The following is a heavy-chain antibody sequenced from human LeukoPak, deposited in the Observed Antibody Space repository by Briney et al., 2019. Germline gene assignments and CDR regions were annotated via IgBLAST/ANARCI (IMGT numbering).Heavy chain of an antibody. CDR1: GGTFSSYA. D-gene: IGHD3-22*01. Sequence: GASVKVSCKASGGTFSSYAISWVRQAPGQGLEWMGGIIPIFGTANYAQKFQGRVTMTRDTSTSTVYMELSSLRSEDTAVYYCARGFPGTRKWLLLQYNWFDPWGQGTLVTVSS. CDR3: ARGFPGTRKWLLLQYNWFDP. J-gene: IGHJ5*02. CDR2: IIPIFGTA. V-gene: IGHV1-69*05.